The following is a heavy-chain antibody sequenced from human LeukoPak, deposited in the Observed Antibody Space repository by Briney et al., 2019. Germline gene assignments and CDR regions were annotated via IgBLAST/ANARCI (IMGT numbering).Heavy chain of an antibody. CDR3: ARVGYCSGGSCPRRNYYYYYMDV. Sequence: GASVKVSCKASGGTFSSYAISWVRQAPGQGLEWMGGIIPILGTANYAQKFQGRATITADESTSTAYMELSSLRSEDTAVYHCARVGYCSGGSCPRRNYYYYYMDVWGKGTTVTISS. D-gene: IGHD2-15*01. CDR2: IIPILGTA. J-gene: IGHJ6*03. CDR1: GGTFSSYA. V-gene: IGHV1-69*01.